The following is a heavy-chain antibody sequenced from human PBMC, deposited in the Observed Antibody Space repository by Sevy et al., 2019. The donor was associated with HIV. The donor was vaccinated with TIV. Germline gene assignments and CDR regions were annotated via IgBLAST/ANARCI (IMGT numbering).Heavy chain of an antibody. CDR3: ARTPLLTIPGTTDVYFDN. CDR1: GGTFSNYA. D-gene: IGHD1-7*01. CDR2: IIPIFGTT. Sequence: ASVKVSCKASGGTFSNYALSWVRQAPGQGLEWMGGIIPIFGTTNLAQTFQGRVTITADHSRSTAYMELSSLRAADTAVCYCARTPLLTIPGTTDVYFDNWGQGTLVTVSS. V-gene: IGHV1-69*13. J-gene: IGHJ4*02.